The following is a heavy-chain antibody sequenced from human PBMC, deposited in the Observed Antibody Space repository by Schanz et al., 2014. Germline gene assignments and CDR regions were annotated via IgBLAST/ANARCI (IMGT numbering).Heavy chain of an antibody. CDR3: ARGIPYCSSTSCSGLDAYDV. V-gene: IGHV1-24*01. Sequence: QVQLVQSGAEVKKPGASVKVSCKVSGSIFSKLLMHWVRQGPAKGLEWMGGFDPKKGEAIYAQKFQGRVTMTEDTSTSTAYMELRNVRYDDTAMYYCARGIPYCSSTSCSGLDAYDVWGQGTLXTVSS. CDR2: FDPKKGEA. CDR1: GSIFSKLL. D-gene: IGHD2-2*01. J-gene: IGHJ3*01.